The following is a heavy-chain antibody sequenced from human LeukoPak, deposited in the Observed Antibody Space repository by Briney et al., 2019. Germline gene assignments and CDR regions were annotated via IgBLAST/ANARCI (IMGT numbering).Heavy chain of an antibody. V-gene: IGHV3-7*01. CDR3: ARYHTVGQWPTHFDY. D-gene: IGHD6-19*01. CDR2: IKQDGSEK. CDR1: GFTFSSHW. J-gene: IGHJ4*02. Sequence: GGSLRLSCAASGFTFSSHWMNWVRQAPGKGLEWVANIKQDGSEKYYVDSVKGRFTISRDNAKSSLYLPMNSLRAEDTAVYYCARYHTVGQWPTHFDYWGQGTLVTVSS.